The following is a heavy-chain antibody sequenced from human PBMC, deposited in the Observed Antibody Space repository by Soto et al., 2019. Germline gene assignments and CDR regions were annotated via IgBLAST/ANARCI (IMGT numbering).Heavy chain of an antibody. CDR2: ITDSGGST. Sequence: AGGSLRLSCAASGFTFSSCAMSWVRQAPGKGLEWVSTITDSGGSTFYGDSVKGRFTISRDNSQNTLYLQMNSLRAADTAVYYCAKDHWFDPWGRGTLVTVSS. CDR1: GFTFSSCA. CDR3: AKDHWFDP. J-gene: IGHJ5*02. V-gene: IGHV3-23*01.